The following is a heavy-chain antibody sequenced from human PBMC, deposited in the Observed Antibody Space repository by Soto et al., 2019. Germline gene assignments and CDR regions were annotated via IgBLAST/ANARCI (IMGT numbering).Heavy chain of an antibody. CDR3: ARESLDYYDSSGYYFDY. Sequence: SVKVSCKASGGTFSSYTISWVRQAPGQGLEWMGRIIPILGIANYAQKFQGRVTITADKSTSTAYMELSSLRSEDTAVYYCARESLDYYDSSGYYFDYWGQGTLVTVSS. V-gene: IGHV1-69*04. D-gene: IGHD3-22*01. J-gene: IGHJ4*02. CDR1: GGTFSSYT. CDR2: IIPILGIA.